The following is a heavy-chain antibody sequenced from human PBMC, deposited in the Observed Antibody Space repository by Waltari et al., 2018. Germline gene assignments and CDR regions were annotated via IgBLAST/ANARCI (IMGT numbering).Heavy chain of an antibody. D-gene: IGHD5-18*01. Sequence: EVQLVESGGGLVQPGGSLRLSCAASGFTFSSYWMSWVRQAPGKGREWVANIKQDGSEKYYVDSVKGRFTISRDNAKNSLYRQMNSLRAEDTAVYYCARTTAMVPGDYYMDVWGKGTTVTISS. CDR2: IKQDGSEK. CDR3: ARTTAMVPGDYYMDV. CDR1: GFTFSSYW. J-gene: IGHJ6*03. V-gene: IGHV3-7*01.